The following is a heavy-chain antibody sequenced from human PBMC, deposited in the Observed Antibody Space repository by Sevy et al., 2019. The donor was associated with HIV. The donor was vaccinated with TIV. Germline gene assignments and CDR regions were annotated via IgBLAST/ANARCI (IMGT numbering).Heavy chain of an antibody. CDR1: GGSVSSGSYC. CDR2: IYYSGST. V-gene: IGHV4-61*01. J-gene: IGHJ4*02. CDR3: ARVRGGYSGFGGFDY. Sequence: SETLSLTCTVSGGSVSSGSYCWSWIRQPPGKGLEWIGYIYYSGSTNHNPSLKRRVTMSVDTSKNQFSLKLNSVTAADTAVYYCARVRGGYSGFGGFDYWGQGTLVTVSS. D-gene: IGHD5-12*01.